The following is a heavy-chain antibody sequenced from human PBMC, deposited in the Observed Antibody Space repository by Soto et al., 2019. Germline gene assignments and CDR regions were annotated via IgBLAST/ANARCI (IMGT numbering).Heavy chain of an antibody. CDR1: GGTFSSYA. Sequence: SVKVSCKASGGTFSSYAISWVRQAPGQGLEWMGGIIPIFGTANYAQKFQGRVTITADESTSTAYMELSSLRSEDTAVYYCATSPAAADYNWFDPWGQGTLVTVSS. V-gene: IGHV1-69*13. CDR2: IIPIFGTA. J-gene: IGHJ5*02. CDR3: ATSPAAADYNWFDP. D-gene: IGHD6-13*01.